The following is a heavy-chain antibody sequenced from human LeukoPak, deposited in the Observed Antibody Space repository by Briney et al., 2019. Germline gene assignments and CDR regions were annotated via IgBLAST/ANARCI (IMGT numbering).Heavy chain of an antibody. CDR1: GFTFSSYA. J-gene: IGHJ4*02. Sequence: GGSLRLSCAASGFTFSSYAMSWVRQAPGKGLEWVSAIGGSGGSTYYADSVKGRFTISRDNSKNTLYLQMNSLRAEDTAVYYCAKSLYSSGWYLYDWGQGTLVTVSS. V-gene: IGHV3-23*01. D-gene: IGHD6-19*01. CDR3: AKSLYSSGWYLYD. CDR2: IGGSGGST.